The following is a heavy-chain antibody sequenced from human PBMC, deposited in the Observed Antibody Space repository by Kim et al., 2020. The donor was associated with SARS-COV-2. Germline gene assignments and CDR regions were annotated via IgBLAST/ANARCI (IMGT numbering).Heavy chain of an antibody. Sequence: VSVKVSCKASGYTFTSYDINWVRQATGQGLEWMGWMNPNSGNTGYAQKFQGRVTMTRTTSISTAYMELSSLRSEDTAVYYCARGKKHIVVVIAIPYYYYGMDVWGQGTTVTVSS. V-gene: IGHV1-8*01. CDR3: ARGKKHIVVVIAIPYYYYGMDV. CDR1: GYTFTSYD. CDR2: MNPNSGNT. D-gene: IGHD2-21*01. J-gene: IGHJ6*02.